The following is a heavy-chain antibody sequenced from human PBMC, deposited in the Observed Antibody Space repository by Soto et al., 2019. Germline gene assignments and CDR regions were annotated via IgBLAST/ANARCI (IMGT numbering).Heavy chain of an antibody. Sequence: GASVKLSCKASGYTFTRYDINWVRQATGQGLEWMGWMNPNSGNTGYAQKFQGRVTMTRNTSISTAYMELSSLRSEDTAVYYCARGKEEDYYGSGSYRPYYMDVWGKGTTVTVSS. CDR2: MNPNSGNT. CDR1: GYTFTRYD. CDR3: ARGKEEDYYGSGSYRPYYMDV. V-gene: IGHV1-8*01. J-gene: IGHJ6*03. D-gene: IGHD3-10*01.